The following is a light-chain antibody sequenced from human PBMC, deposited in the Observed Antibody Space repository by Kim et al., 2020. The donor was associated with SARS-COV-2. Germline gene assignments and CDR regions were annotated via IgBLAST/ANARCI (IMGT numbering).Light chain of an antibody. CDR3: QAWDTSTVSYV. CDR1: KLGDTY. CDR2: QDS. V-gene: IGLV3-1*01. Sequence: SYELTQPPSVSVSPGQTASITCSGDKLGDTYASWFQQKAGQSPVLVLYQDSKRPSGIPERFSGSNSGNTATLTISGTQAVDEADYYCQAWDTSTVSYVFGPGTKVTVL. J-gene: IGLJ1*01.